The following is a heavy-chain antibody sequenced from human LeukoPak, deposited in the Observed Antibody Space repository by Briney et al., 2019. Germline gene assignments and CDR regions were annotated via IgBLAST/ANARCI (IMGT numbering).Heavy chain of an antibody. V-gene: IGHV1-58*02. Sequence: ASVKVSCKASGFTFTSSAMQWVRQARGQRLEWIGWIVVGSGNTNYAQKFQERDTITRDMSTSTAYMELSSLRSEDTAVYYCAARVYGDPNFDYWGQGTLVTVSS. D-gene: IGHD4-17*01. CDR3: AARVYGDPNFDY. J-gene: IGHJ4*02. CDR2: IVVGSGNT. CDR1: GFTFTSSA.